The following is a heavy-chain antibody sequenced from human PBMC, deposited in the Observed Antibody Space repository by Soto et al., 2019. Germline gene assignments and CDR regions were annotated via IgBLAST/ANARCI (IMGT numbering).Heavy chain of an antibody. CDR2: IKEDGSEK. D-gene: IGHD4-17*01. CDR1: GFTFSSYW. CDR3: ARDWVSYGENAGLSFDY. Sequence: GGSLRLSCXASGFTFSSYWMSWVRQAPGKGLEWVADIKEDGSEKYYVDSVKGRFTISRDNAKNSLFLQMNSLRAEDTAVYYCARDWVSYGENAGLSFDYWGQGILVTVSS. J-gene: IGHJ4*02. V-gene: IGHV3-7*01.